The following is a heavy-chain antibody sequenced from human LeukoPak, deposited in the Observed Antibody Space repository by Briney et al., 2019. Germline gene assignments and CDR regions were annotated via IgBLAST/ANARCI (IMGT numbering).Heavy chain of an antibody. CDR2: ISSSGSTI. D-gene: IGHD2-21*02. CDR3: ASMTTFCGGDCYFFDY. J-gene: IGHJ4*02. CDR1: GFTFSDYY. Sequence: PGGSLRLSCAASGFTFSDYYMSWIRQAPGKGLEWVSYISSSGSTIYYADSVKGRFTISRDNAKNSLYLQMNSLRAEDTAVYFCASMTTFCGGDCYFFDYWGQGTLVTVSS. V-gene: IGHV3-11*04.